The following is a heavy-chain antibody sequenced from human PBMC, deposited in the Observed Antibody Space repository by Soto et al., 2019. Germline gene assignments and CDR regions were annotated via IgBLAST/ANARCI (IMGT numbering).Heavy chain of an antibody. J-gene: IGHJ6*02. V-gene: IGHV3-15*01. D-gene: IGHD2-15*01. CDR3: TTLRYCSGGSCTADYYYYGMDV. CDR2: IKSKTDGGTT. CDR1: GFTFSNAW. Sequence: EVQLVESGAGLVKPGGSLRLSCEASGFTFSNAWMSWVRQAPGKGLEWVGRIKSKTDGGTTDYAAPVKGRFTISRADSKNTLYLQMNSLKPEDTAVYYCTTLRYCSGGSCTADYYYYGMDVWGQGTTVTVSS.